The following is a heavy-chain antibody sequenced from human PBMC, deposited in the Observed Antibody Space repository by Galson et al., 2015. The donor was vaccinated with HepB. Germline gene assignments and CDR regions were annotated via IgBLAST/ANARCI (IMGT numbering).Heavy chain of an antibody. CDR2: IYSDGST. Sequence: LRLSCAASGFTVNNNYMSWVRQAPGKGLEWVSVIYSDGSTYYADSVKGRFTISRDNSKNTLFLLMNSLRAEDTAVYYCARGGDSSGYYPFDYWGQGTLVTVSS. CDR1: GFTVNNNY. J-gene: IGHJ4*02. D-gene: IGHD3-22*01. CDR3: ARGGDSSGYYPFDY. V-gene: IGHV3-66*01.